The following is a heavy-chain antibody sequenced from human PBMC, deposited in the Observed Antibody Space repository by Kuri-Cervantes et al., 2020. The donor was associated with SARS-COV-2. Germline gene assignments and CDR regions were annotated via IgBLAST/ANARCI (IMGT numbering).Heavy chain of an antibody. V-gene: IGHV4-34*01. CDR3: ARVYYYGSTEFDC. CDR1: GGSFSGYY. CDR2: INHSGST. J-gene: IGHJ4*02. Sequence: SETLSLTCAVYGGSFSGYYWSWIRQPPGKGLEWIGEINHSGSTNYNPSLKSRVTVSVDTSKNQFSLKLSSVTAADTAIYYCARVYYYGSTEFDCWGQGTLVTVSS. D-gene: IGHD3-10*01.